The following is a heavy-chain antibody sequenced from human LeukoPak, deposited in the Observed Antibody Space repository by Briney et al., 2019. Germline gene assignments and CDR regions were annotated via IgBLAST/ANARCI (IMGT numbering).Heavy chain of an antibody. V-gene: IGHV1-69*04. Sequence: SVKVSCKASGGTFSSYAISWVRQAPGQGLEWVGRIIPILGIANYAQKFQGRVTITADKSTSTAYMELSSLRSEDTAVYYCARLPITDSGYDWVDYWGQGTLVTVSS. CDR2: IIPILGIA. D-gene: IGHD5-12*01. CDR3: ARLPITDSGYDWVDY. J-gene: IGHJ4*02. CDR1: GGTFSSYA.